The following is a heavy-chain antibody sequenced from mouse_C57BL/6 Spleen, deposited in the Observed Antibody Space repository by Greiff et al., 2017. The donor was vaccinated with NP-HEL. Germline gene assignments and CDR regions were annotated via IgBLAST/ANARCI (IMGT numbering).Heavy chain of an antibody. CDR2: IHPNSGST. CDR1: GYTFTSYW. J-gene: IGHJ3*01. CDR3: AREGLYSNYASGPSPY. Sequence: QVQLKQPGAELVKPGASVKLSCKASGYTFTSYWMHWVKQRPGQGLEWIGMIHPNSGSTNYNEKFKSKATLTVDKSSSTAYMQLSSLTSEDAAVYYCAREGLYSNYASGPSPYWGQGTLVTVSA. V-gene: IGHV1-64*01. D-gene: IGHD2-5*01.